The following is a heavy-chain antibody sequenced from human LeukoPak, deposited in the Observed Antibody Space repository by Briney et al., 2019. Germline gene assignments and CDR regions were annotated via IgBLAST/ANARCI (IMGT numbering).Heavy chain of an antibody. CDR1: GFTFSDYY. Sequence: GGSLRLSCAASGFTFSDYYMSWIRQAPGRGLEWLSYISSSSYTNYADSVKGRFTISRDNAKNSLYLQMNSLRAEDTAVYYCARDHNVDTAMDNLDVWGQGTTVTVSS. CDR3: ARDHNVDTAMDNLDV. V-gene: IGHV3-11*06. CDR2: ISSSSYT. J-gene: IGHJ6*02. D-gene: IGHD5-18*01.